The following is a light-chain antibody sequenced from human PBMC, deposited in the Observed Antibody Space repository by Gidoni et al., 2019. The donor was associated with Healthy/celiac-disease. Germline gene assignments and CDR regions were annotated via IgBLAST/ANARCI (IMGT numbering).Light chain of an antibody. J-gene: IGKJ2*01. Sequence: DIQMPQSPSPLSASVGDRVTITCRASQSISSWLAWYQQKPGKAPKLLIYKASSLESGVPSRFSGSGTGTEFTLTISSLQPDDFATYYCQQYNSYPYTFXQXTKLEIK. CDR3: QQYNSYPYT. V-gene: IGKV1-5*03. CDR2: KAS. CDR1: QSISSW.